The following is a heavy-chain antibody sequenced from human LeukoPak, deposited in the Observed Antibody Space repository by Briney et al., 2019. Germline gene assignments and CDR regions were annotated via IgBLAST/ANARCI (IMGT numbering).Heavy chain of an antibody. CDR3: ARLSGHDFWSGYGVYYGMDV. CDR1: GFTFSSYS. CDR2: ISSSSSTI. V-gene: IGHV3-48*02. D-gene: IGHD3-3*01. J-gene: IGHJ6*02. Sequence: QPGGSLRLSCAASGFTFSSYSMNWVRPAPGKGLEWVSYISSSSSTIYYADSVKGRFTISRDNAKNSLYLQMNSLRDEDTAVYYCARLSGHDFWSGYGVYYGMDVWGQGTTVTVSS.